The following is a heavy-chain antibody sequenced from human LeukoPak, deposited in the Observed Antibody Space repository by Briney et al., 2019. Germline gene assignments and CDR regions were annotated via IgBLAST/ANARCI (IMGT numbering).Heavy chain of an antibody. CDR3: ARASLHNRDSRWSDL. Sequence: GGSLRLSCEASGFTFGHYTMNWVRQAPGKGLEWVASISFSSSAIFYADSVKGRFTISRDNAKNSVYLQINSLRAEDTAVYYCARASLHNRDSRWSDLGGQGTQVIVSS. CDR1: GFTFGHYT. V-gene: IGHV3-21*01. CDR2: ISFSSSAI. D-gene: IGHD4-23*01. J-gene: IGHJ5*02.